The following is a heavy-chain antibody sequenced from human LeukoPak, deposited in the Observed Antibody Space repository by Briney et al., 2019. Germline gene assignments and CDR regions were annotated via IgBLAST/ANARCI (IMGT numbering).Heavy chain of an antibody. J-gene: IGHJ4*02. Sequence: PSETLSLTCTVSGDSISSYYWSWIRQPPGKGLEWIGYIYYRGSTNYNPSLKSRVTISVDTSKNQSKNQFSLKLSSVTAADTAVYYCAILSEGSIDDWGQGTLVTVSS. D-gene: IGHD3-16*01. CDR1: GDSISSYY. V-gene: IGHV4-59*01. CDR2: IYYRGST. CDR3: AILSEGSIDD.